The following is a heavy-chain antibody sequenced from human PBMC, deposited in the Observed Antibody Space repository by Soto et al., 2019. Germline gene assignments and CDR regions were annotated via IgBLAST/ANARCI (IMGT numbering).Heavy chain of an antibody. CDR1: GFTFSTYW. Sequence: EVQLVESGGGLVQPGGSLRLSCAASGFTFSTYWMSWVRQAPGKGLEWVANINQDGSEKYYVDYVKGRFNISRDTAKNSLYLQMTSLRADDTAVYYCARARGCNIVIIPAASGYWGQGTLVTVSS. CDR2: INQDGSEK. J-gene: IGHJ4*02. CDR3: ARARGCNIVIIPAASGY. V-gene: IGHV3-7*01. D-gene: IGHD2-2*01.